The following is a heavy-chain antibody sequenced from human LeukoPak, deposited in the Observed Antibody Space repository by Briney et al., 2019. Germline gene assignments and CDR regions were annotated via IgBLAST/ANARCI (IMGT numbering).Heavy chain of an antibody. V-gene: IGHV1-2*02. Sequence: GASVKVSCKASGYTFTGYYMHWVRQAPGQGLEWMGWINPNSGGTNYAQKFQGRVTMTRDTSISTAYMELSRLRSDDTAVYYCARVRTAGYYDILTGYRVFDHRGQGTLVTVSS. CDR1: GYTFTGYY. CDR3: ARVRTAGYYDILTGYRVFDH. D-gene: IGHD3-9*01. J-gene: IGHJ4*02. CDR2: INPNSGGT.